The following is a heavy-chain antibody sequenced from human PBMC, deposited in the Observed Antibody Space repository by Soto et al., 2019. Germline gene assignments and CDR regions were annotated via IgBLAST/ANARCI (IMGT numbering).Heavy chain of an antibody. CDR3: ARFYYYDSSGYYEAFDI. J-gene: IGHJ3*02. Sequence: GGSLRLSCAASGFTFSSYAMHWVRQAPGKGLEWVAVISYDGSNKYYADSVKGRFTISRDNSKNTLYLQMNSLRAEDTAVYYCARFYYYDSSGYYEAFDIWGQGXMVTVSS. D-gene: IGHD3-22*01. V-gene: IGHV3-30-3*01. CDR1: GFTFSSYA. CDR2: ISYDGSNK.